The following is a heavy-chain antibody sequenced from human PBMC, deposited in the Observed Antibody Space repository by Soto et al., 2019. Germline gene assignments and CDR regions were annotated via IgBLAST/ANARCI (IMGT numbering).Heavy chain of an antibody. CDR3: VRDGTKTLRDWFDP. CDR1: GASISGFY. Sequence: ASETLSLTCTVSGASISGFYLSWMRKSAGKGLEWIGRIYATGTTDYNPSLKSRVMMSVDTSKKQFSLKLRSVTAADTAVYYCVRDGTKTLRDWFDPWGQGISVTVYS. V-gene: IGHV4-4*07. J-gene: IGHJ5*02. CDR2: IYATGTT. D-gene: IGHD1-1*01.